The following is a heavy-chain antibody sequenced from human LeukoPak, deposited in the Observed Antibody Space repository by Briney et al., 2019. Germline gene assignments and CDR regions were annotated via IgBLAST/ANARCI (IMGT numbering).Heavy chain of an antibody. CDR3: ARVGYGGNLAFDV. CDR2: IYYSGST. Sequence: SETLSLTCSVSGGSISSYYWSWIRRPPGKGLEWIGEIYYSGSTNYNPSLESRVTIPVDTSENQFSLKLSSVTAAAPAVYYCARVGYGGNLAFDVWGQGTMVTVSS. V-gene: IGHV4-59*01. CDR1: GGSISSYY. D-gene: IGHD4-23*01. J-gene: IGHJ3*01.